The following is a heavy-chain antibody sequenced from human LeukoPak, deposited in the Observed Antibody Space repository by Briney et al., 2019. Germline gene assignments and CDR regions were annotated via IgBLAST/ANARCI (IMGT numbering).Heavy chain of an antibody. CDR1: GYTFTSYY. Sequence: ASVKVSRKASGYTFTSYYMHWVRQAPGQGLEWMGIINPTGGSTTYAQRFQGRVTMTRDTSTSTVYMELRSLRSEDTAVYYCARDRVIAAAGSFDYWGQGTLVTVSS. D-gene: IGHD6-13*01. CDR3: ARDRVIAAAGSFDY. V-gene: IGHV1-46*01. CDR2: INPTGGST. J-gene: IGHJ4*02.